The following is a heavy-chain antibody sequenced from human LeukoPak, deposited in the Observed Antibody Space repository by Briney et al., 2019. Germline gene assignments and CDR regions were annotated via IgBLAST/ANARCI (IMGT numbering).Heavy chain of an antibody. V-gene: IGHV3-21*01. D-gene: IGHD4-17*01. J-gene: IGHJ4*02. CDR1: GFTFSSYS. CDR2: ISSSSSYI. Sequence: GGSLRLSCAASGFTFSSYSMNWVRQAPGKGLEWVSSISSSSSYIYYADSVKGRFTISRDNAKNSLYLQVNSLRAEDTAVYYCARTVKGDYVIDYWGQGTLVTVSS. CDR3: ARTVKGDYVIDY.